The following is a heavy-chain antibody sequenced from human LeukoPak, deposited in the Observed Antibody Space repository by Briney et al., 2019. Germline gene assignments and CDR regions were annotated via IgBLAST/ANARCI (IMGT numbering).Heavy chain of an antibody. V-gene: IGHV3-23*01. D-gene: IGHD3-10*01. Sequence: GGSLRLSCAASGFTFSSYAMSWVRQAPGKGLEWVSAISGSGGSTYYADSVKARFTISRDNSKNTLYLQMNSLRAEDTAVYYCAKDLSYYGSGSYLWGQGTLVTVSS. J-gene: IGHJ5*02. CDR3: AKDLSYYGSGSYL. CDR2: ISGSGGST. CDR1: GFTFSSYA.